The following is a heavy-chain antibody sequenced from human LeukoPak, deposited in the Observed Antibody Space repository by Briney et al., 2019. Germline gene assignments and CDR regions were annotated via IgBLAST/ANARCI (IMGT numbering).Heavy chain of an antibody. CDR2: INHSGST. V-gene: IGHV4-34*01. J-gene: IGHJ6*03. Sequence: SETLSLTCAVYGGSFSGYYWSWIRQPPGKGLEWIGEINHSGSTNYNPSLKSRVTISVDTSKNQFSLKLSSVTAADTAVYYCARGLYSSSWASYYYYYMDVWGKGTTVTVSS. CDR3: ARGLYSSSWASYYYYYMDV. D-gene: IGHD6-13*01. CDR1: GGSFSGYY.